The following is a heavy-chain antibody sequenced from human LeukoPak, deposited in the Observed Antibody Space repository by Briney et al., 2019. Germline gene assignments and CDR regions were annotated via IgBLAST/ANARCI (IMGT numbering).Heavy chain of an antibody. Sequence: GGSLRLSCAASGFTFDDYVMHWVRQAPGKGLEWVSGISWNSGSIDYADSVKGRFTISRDNAKNSLYLQMNSLRAEDTALYYCAKEYCSSTSCYSLDYWGQGTLVTVSS. D-gene: IGHD2-2*01. CDR2: ISWNSGSI. J-gene: IGHJ4*02. CDR3: AKEYCSSTSCYSLDY. V-gene: IGHV3-9*01. CDR1: GFTFDDYV.